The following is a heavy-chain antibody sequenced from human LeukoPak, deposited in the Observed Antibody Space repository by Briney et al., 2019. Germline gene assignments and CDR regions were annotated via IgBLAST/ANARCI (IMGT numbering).Heavy chain of an antibody. CDR3: AREATQSDGWFDP. CDR2: ISYNGGYI. J-gene: IGHJ5*02. Sequence: QSGGSLRLSCTASGFSFRTYNLHWVRQAPGKGLEWAAVISYNGGYIHYEDSVKGRFTISRDNAKNSLYLQMNSLRAEDTAVYYCAREATQSDGWFDPWGQGTLVTVSS. CDR1: GFSFRTYN. V-gene: IGHV3-33*01.